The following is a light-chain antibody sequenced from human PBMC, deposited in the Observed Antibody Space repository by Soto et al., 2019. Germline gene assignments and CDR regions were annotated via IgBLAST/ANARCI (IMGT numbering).Light chain of an antibody. CDR3: SSYTSSSTLYV. V-gene: IGLV2-14*01. CDR2: EVS. J-gene: IGLJ1*01. CDR1: SSDVGGYNY. Sequence: QSVLTQPPSVSAAPGQEVTISCSGTSSDVGGYNYVSWYQQHPGKAPKLMIYEVSNRPSGVSNRFSGSKSGNTASLTISGLQAEDEADYYCSSYTSSSTLYVFGTGTKVTVL.